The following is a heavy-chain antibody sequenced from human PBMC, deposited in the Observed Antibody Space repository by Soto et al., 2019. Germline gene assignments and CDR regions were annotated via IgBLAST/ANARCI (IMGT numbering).Heavy chain of an antibody. J-gene: IGHJ5*02. CDR3: AKSLYSSSRWFDP. D-gene: IGHD6-6*01. CDR1: GFTLCSYA. V-gene: IGHV3-23*01. Sequence: GGSLRLSCAAPGFTLCSYALSRGRPAPGKGLEWVSAISGSGGSTYYADSVKGRFTISRDNSKNTLYLQMNSLRAEDTAVYYCAKSLYSSSRWFDPWGQGTLVTVSS. CDR2: ISGSGGST.